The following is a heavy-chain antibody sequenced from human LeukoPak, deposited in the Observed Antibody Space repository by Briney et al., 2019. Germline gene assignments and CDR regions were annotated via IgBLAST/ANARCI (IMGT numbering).Heavy chain of an antibody. J-gene: IGHJ4*02. CDR2: INHSGST. D-gene: IGHD5-24*01. CDR3: ARVATATFDY. V-gene: IGHV4-34*01. CDR1: GGSFSGYY. Sequence: SETLSLTCAVYGGSFSGYYWSWIRQPPGKGLEWIGEINHSGSTNYNPSLKSRVTISVDTSKNQFSLKLSSVTAADTAVYYCARVATATFDYWGQGTLVTVST.